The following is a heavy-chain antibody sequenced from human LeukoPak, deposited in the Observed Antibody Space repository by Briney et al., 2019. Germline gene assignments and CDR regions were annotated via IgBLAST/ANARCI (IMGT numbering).Heavy chain of an antibody. CDR1: GFTFSSYG. Sequence: GGSLRLSCAASGFTFSSYGMHWVRQAPGKGLEWVSSISSSSSYIYYADSVKGRFTISRDNAKNSLYLQMNSLRAEDTAVYYCARYFRLGKFVYYFDYWGQGTLVTVSS. CDR3: ARYFRLGKFVYYFDY. D-gene: IGHD3-16*01. J-gene: IGHJ4*02. V-gene: IGHV3-21*01. CDR2: ISSSSSYI.